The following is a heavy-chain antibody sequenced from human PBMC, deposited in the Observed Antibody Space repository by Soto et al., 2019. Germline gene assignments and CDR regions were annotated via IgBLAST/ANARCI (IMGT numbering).Heavy chain of an antibody. D-gene: IGHD4-4*01. V-gene: IGHV4-39*07. CDR2: IFYSGST. CDR1: GGSISTSRSY. J-gene: IGHJ6*03. CDR3: ARLPSNYYYYYMDV. Sequence: SETLSLTCSVSGGSISTSRSYWAWIRQPPGKGLEWLANIFYSGSTNYNPSLKSRVTISVDTSKNQFSLKLSSVTAADTAVYYCARLPSNYYYYYMDVWGKGTTVTVSS.